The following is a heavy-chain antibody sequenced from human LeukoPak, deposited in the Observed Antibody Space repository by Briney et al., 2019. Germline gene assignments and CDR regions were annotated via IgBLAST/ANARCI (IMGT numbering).Heavy chain of an antibody. D-gene: IGHD3-22*01. CDR1: GGSISSGDYY. Sequence: PSETLSLTCTVSGGSISSGDYYWSWIRQPPGKGLEWIGYIYYSGSTYYNPSLKSRVTISVDTSKNQFSLKLSSVTAADTAVYYCARDYYDSSGYYLDWGQGTLVTVSS. J-gene: IGHJ4*02. V-gene: IGHV4-30-4*01. CDR3: ARDYYDSSGYYLD. CDR2: IYYSGST.